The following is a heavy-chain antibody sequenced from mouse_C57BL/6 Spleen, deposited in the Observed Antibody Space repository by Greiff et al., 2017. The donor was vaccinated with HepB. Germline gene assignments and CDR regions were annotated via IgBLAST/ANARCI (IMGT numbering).Heavy chain of an antibody. D-gene: IGHD1-1*01. CDR2: IYPRSGNT. CDR1: GFTFTSYG. Sequence: QVQLQQSGAELARPGASVKLSCKASGFTFTSYGISWVKPRTGQGLEWIGEIYPRSGNTYYNEKFKGKATLTADKSSSTAYMEIRSLTSEDSAVYFGARREVFGRDYALDYWGQGTTVTVSS. CDR3: ARREVFGRDYALDY. V-gene: IGHV1-81*01. J-gene: IGHJ4*01.